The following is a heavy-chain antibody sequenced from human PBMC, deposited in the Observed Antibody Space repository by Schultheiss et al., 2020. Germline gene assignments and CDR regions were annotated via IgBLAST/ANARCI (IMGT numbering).Heavy chain of an antibody. V-gene: IGHV4-31*03. J-gene: IGHJ5*02. CDR3: ARADGDYVEWFDP. D-gene: IGHD4-17*01. CDR2: IYYSGST. Sequence: SETLSLTCTVSGGSISSGGYYWSWIRQLPGKGLEWIGFIYYSGSTYYNPSLKGRVTISVDTSKNQFSLKLSSVTAADTAVYYCARADGDYVEWFDPWGQGTLGNVSS. CDR1: GGSISSGGYY.